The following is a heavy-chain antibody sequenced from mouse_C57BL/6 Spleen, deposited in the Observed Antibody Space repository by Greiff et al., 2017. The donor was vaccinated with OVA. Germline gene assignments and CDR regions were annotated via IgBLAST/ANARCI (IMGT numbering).Heavy chain of an antibody. D-gene: IGHD1-1*01. CDR1: GFTFSSYG. CDR3: ARHRDYYGSSYGGYFDY. Sequence: EVNVVESGGDLVKPGGSLKLSCAASGFTFSSYGMSWVRQTPDKRLEWVATISSGGSYTYYPDSVKGRFTISRDNAKNTLYLQMSSLKSEDTAMYYCARHRDYYGSSYGGYFDYWGQGTTLTVSS. J-gene: IGHJ2*01. CDR2: ISSGGSYT. V-gene: IGHV5-6*01.